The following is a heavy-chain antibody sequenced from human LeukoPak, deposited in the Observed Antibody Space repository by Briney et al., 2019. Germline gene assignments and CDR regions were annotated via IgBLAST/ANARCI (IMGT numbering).Heavy chain of an antibody. D-gene: IGHD3-3*01. J-gene: IGHJ5*02. CDR3: ARLAITIFGVANWFDP. Sequence: GESLKISCKASGYSFTSYLIAWVRQMPGKGLEWMGIIYPGDSDTRYSPSFQGQVTISADKSISTAYLQWSSLKASDTAMYYCARLAITIFGVANWFDPWGQGTLVTVSS. CDR2: IYPGDSDT. V-gene: IGHV5-51*01. CDR1: GYSFTSYL.